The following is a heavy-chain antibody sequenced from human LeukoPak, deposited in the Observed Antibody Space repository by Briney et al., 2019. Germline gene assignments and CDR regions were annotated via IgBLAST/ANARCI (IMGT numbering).Heavy chain of an antibody. CDR2: IHYSGRT. Sequence: SETLSLTCTVSGGSMSNYYWSWLRQPRGKGLEWIGYIHYSGRTKYYASLESRVNISVETSKNQFVLKERSVAAPDSAIYYCARHQDGYGDYFDFWGQGILVTVSS. D-gene: IGHD5-24*01. V-gene: IGHV4-59*08. J-gene: IGHJ4*02. CDR1: GGSMSNYY. CDR3: ARHQDGYGDYFDF.